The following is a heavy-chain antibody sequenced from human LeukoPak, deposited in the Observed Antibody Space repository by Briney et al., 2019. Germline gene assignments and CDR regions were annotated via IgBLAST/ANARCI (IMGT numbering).Heavy chain of an antibody. V-gene: IGHV3-33*01. Sequence: PGGSLRLSCAAIGFSFSSYGMHWVRQAPGKGLEWVAVIWYDGSNKYYADSVKGRFTISRDNSKNTLYLQMNSLSAEDTAVYYCAREALGTYSSSSGADYWGQGTLVTVSS. J-gene: IGHJ4*02. CDR2: IWYDGSNK. CDR1: GFSFSSYG. CDR3: AREALGTYSSSSGADY. D-gene: IGHD6-6*01.